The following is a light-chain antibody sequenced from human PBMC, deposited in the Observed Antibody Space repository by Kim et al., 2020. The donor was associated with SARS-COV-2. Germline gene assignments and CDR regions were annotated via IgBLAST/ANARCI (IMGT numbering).Light chain of an antibody. Sequence: PAAISCRPSQSHVLRHRTPCLNLFQPRPGQSPRRLMYRGSNRVSGVPDRFSGSGSGADFTLKISSVEVEDVAVYFCMQSTPWPYIFGQGTKLEI. CDR3: MQSTPWPYI. CDR2: RGS. J-gene: IGKJ2*01. V-gene: IGKV2-30*02. CDR1: QSHVLRHRTPC.